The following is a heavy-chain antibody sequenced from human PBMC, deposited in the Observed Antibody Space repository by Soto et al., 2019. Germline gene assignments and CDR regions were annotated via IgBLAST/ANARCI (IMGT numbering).Heavy chain of an antibody. Sequence: EVQLVESGGGLVQPGGSLRLSCAASGFSFSYYGMNWVRQAPGKGLEWVSYISTSSSNIYYADSVKGRFSNSRDNAKNSLSLQMNRLRAADTAVYYCARETSTGNYYMDVWGKGTTVTVSS. CDR1: GFSFSYYG. CDR2: ISTSSSNI. J-gene: IGHJ6*03. D-gene: IGHD2-2*01. V-gene: IGHV3-48*01. CDR3: ARETSTGNYYMDV.